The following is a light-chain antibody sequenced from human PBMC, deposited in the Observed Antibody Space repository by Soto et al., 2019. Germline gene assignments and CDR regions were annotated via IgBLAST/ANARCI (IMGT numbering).Light chain of an antibody. CDR1: SGHSSYI. Sequence: QLVLTQSSSASTSLGSSVKLTCTLSSGHSSYIIAWHQQQPGKAPRYLMKLEGSGSYNKGSGVPDRFSGSSSGADRYLTISNLQFEDEADYYCETWDSNTRVFGGGTQLTVL. V-gene: IGLV4-60*02. CDR2: LEGSGSY. CDR3: ETWDSNTRV. J-gene: IGLJ3*02.